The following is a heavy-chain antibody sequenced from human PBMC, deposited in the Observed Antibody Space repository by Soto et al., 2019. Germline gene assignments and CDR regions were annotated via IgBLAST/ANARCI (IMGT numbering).Heavy chain of an antibody. CDR1: GYTFTSYY. D-gene: IGHD6-19*01. CDR3: ARGGGVAGDHYYYYGMDV. Sequence: QVQLVQSGAEVTKPGASVKVSCKASGYTFTSYYMHWVRQAPGQGLEWMGIINPSGGSTSYAQKFQGRVTMTRDTSTSTVYMELSSLRSEDTAVYYCARGGGVAGDHYYYYGMDVWGQGTTVTVSS. V-gene: IGHV1-46*01. J-gene: IGHJ6*02. CDR2: INPSGGST.